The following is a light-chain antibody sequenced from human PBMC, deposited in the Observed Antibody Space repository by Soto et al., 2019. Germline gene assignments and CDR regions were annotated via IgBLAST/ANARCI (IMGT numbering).Light chain of an antibody. CDR3: RPYDRGLRNGV. Sequence: QSVLTQPPSVSGAPGQRVTISCTGSSSDIGAGYDVHWYQQLPGAAPKLLIYGNTNRPSGVPARFSGSKSGTSASLAITGFQAEVEVDNSCRPYDRGLRNGVFAEGPRLTVL. V-gene: IGLV1-40*01. J-gene: IGLJ3*02. CDR1: SSDIGAGYD. CDR2: GNT.